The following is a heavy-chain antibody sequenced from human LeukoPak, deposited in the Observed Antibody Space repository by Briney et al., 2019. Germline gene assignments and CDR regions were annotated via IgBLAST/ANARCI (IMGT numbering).Heavy chain of an antibody. CDR3: ARGNRISAAGPFDP. D-gene: IGHD6-13*01. CDR1: GYTFTSYD. V-gene: IGHV1-8*01. Sequence: ASVKVSCKASGYTFTSYDINWVRQATGQGLEWMGWMNPNSGNTDYAQEFQGRVTMTRNTSISTAYMELSSLRSEDTAVYYCARGNRISAAGPFDPWGQGSLVTVPP. CDR2: MNPNSGNT. J-gene: IGHJ5*02.